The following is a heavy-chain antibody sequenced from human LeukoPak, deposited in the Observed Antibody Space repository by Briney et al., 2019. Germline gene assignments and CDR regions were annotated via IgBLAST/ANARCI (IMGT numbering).Heavy chain of an antibody. Sequence: PGGSLSLSCAASGFPFSSYSMNGVRQAPGKGLEWVSSISSSSSYIYYADSVKGRFTISRDNAKNSLYLQMNSLRAEDTAVYYCARDPEYSSSSEDNDYWGQGTLVTVSS. CDR1: GFPFSSYS. D-gene: IGHD6-6*01. CDR2: ISSSSSYI. CDR3: ARDPEYSSSSEDNDY. V-gene: IGHV3-21*01. J-gene: IGHJ4*02.